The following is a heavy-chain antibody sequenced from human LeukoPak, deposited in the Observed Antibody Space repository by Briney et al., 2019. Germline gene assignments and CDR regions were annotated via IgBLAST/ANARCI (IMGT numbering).Heavy chain of an antibody. CDR3: ARGRYYYDSSGYSTGWFDP. Sequence: SVKVSCKASGGTFSSYAISWVRQAPGQGLEWMGGIIPIFGTANYAQKFQGRVTITRNTSISTAYMELSSLRSEDTAVYYCARGRYYYDSSGYSTGWFDPWGQGILVTVSS. CDR2: IIPIFGTA. D-gene: IGHD3-22*01. CDR1: GGTFSSYA. J-gene: IGHJ5*02. V-gene: IGHV1-69*05.